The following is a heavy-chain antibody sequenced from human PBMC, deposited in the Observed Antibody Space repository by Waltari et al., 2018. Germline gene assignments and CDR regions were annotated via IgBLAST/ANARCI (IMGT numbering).Heavy chain of an antibody. D-gene: IGHD4-17*01. J-gene: IGHJ4*02. CDR2: INGDGRNT. V-gene: IGHV3-74*01. Sequence: EVPLVESGGGLVQPGGSLRLSCAASGFTFSGYWMHWVRQAPGKGLVCVSRINGDGRNTNYAYSVKGRFTISRDNAKNTLYLQMNSLRAEDTAGYYCVRGGGTYGDWDYWGLGTLVTVSS. CDR1: GFTFSGYW. CDR3: VRGGGTYGDWDY.